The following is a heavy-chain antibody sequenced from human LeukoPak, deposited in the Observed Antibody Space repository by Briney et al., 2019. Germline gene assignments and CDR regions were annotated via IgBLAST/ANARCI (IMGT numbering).Heavy chain of an antibody. CDR1: GYTFTSYY. V-gene: IGHV1-46*01. J-gene: IGHJ4*02. CDR3: ARATYYYDSSGYNFDY. Sequence: ASVKVSCKASGYTFTSYYMHWVRQAPGQGLEWMGIINPSGGSTSYAQKFQGRVTMTRDMSTSTVYMELSGLRSEDTAVYYCARATYYYDSSGYNFDYWGQGTLVTVSS. D-gene: IGHD3-22*01. CDR2: INPSGGST.